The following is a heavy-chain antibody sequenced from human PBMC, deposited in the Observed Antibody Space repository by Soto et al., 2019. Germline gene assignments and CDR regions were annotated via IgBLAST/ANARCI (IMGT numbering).Heavy chain of an antibody. CDR1: GYTFTGYS. J-gene: IGHJ6*02. CDR3: PRPVHCSGGSCYRPYYYYGMDV. CDR2: INPNSGGT. V-gene: IGHV1-2*02. D-gene: IGHD2-15*01. Sequence: ASVKVSCKASGYTFTGYSMHYVRRAPGHGPEWMGWINPNSGGTNYAQKFQGRVTMTSDTSISTAYMELSRLRSDATAVYYWPRPVHCSGGSCYRPYYYYGMDVWGQRTTVTVS.